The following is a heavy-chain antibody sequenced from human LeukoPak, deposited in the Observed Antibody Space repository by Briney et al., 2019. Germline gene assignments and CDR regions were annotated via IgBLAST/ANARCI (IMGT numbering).Heavy chain of an antibody. J-gene: IGHJ6*03. CDR1: GYTFSNFD. Sequence: GASVKLSCKASGYTFSNFDVNWVRQAPGQGLEWMAWMNPGSGDTGYEGKFQARLTMSSNTSITTASMELSSLTSEDTAVYYCARSRRGYYMDVWGKGTTVIVSS. CDR2: MNPGSGDT. CDR3: ARSRRGYYMDV. V-gene: IGHV1-8*02.